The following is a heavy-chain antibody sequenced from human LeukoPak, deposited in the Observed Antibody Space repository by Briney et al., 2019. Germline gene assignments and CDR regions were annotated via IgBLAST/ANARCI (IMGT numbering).Heavy chain of an antibody. CDR3: ARDLEDSYDFWSGTAFDP. CDR1: GFTFSSYG. CDR2: ISYDGSNK. D-gene: IGHD3-3*01. V-gene: IGHV3-30*03. J-gene: IGHJ5*02. Sequence: GGSLRLSCAASGFTFSSYGMHWVRQAPGKGLEWVAVISYDGSNKYYADSVNGRFTISRDNSKNTLYLQMNSLRAEDTAVYYCARDLEDSYDFWSGTAFDPWGQGTLVTVSS.